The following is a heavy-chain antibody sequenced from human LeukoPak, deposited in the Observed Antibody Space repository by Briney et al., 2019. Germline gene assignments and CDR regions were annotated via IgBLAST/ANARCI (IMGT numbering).Heavy chain of an antibody. CDR1: GFTFSNHW. CDR2: IQSDGSIT. V-gene: IGHV3-74*01. J-gene: IGHJ5*02. CDR3: AKARYYYDSSGYLS. D-gene: IGHD3-22*01. Sequence: GGSLRLSCAASGFTFSNHWMHWVRQAPGKGLVWVSRIQSDGSITTYADSVKGRFTISRDNAKNTLYLQMNSLRAEDTAVYYCAKARYYYDSSGYLSWGQGTLVTVSS.